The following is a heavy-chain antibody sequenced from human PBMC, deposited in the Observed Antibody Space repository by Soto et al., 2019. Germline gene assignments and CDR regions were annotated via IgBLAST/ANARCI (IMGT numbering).Heavy chain of an antibody. Sequence: EVQLVESGGGLVQPGGSLTLSCEASGFTSDDFAVHWVRQAPGKGLEWVSGISWNSESIAYADSVKGRFTISRDNAKNSLYLHLCSLRAEDTAFYYCVKAPKVVTHWFDPWGQGTLVTVSS. D-gene: IGHD2-21*02. V-gene: IGHV3-9*02. CDR3: VKAPKVVTHWFDP. J-gene: IGHJ5*02. CDR2: ISWNSESI. CDR1: GFTSDDFA.